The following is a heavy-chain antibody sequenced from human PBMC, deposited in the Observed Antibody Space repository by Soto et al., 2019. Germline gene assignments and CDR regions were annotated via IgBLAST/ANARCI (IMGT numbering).Heavy chain of an antibody. Sequence: EVQLVESGGGLVQSGGSLRLSCEASGFTFSTFWISWVRQAPGKGLGWVATIKQDGRKRYYVDSVKGRFTISRDNTNDSLSLQMSSMRAEDTAVYYCARGGSNRFGLWGQGPLVTVSS. D-gene: IGHD3-16*01. CDR1: GFTFSTFW. CDR3: ARGGSNRFGL. V-gene: IGHV3-7*05. J-gene: IGHJ4*02. CDR2: IKQDGRKR.